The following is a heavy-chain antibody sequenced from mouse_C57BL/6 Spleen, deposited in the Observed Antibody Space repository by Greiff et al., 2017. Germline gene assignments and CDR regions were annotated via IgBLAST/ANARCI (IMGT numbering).Heavy chain of an antibody. D-gene: IGHD4-1*01. CDR2: IDPSDSYT. V-gene: IGHV1-69*01. Sequence: QVQLKQPGAELVMPGASVKLSCKASGYTFTSYWMHWVKQRPGQGLEWIGEIDPSDSYTNYNQKFKGKSTLTVDKSSSTAYMQLSSLTSEDSAVYYCVSGWDGAWFAYWGQGTLVTVSA. CDR3: VSGWDGAWFAY. CDR1: GYTFTSYW. J-gene: IGHJ3*01.